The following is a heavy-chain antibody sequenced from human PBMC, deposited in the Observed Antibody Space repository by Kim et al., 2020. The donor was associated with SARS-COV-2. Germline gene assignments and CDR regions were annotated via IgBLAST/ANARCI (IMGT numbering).Heavy chain of an antibody. J-gene: IGHJ5*02. Sequence: ASVKVSCKASGYTFTSYDINWVRQATGQGLEWMGWMNPNSGNTGYAQKFQGRVTMTRNTSISTAYMELSSLRSEDTAVYYCARWFRWQNPLSPGWFDPWGQGTLVTVSS. V-gene: IGHV1-8*01. CDR2: MNPNSGNT. CDR1: GYTFTSYD. D-gene: IGHD2-15*01. CDR3: ARWFRWQNPLSPGWFDP.